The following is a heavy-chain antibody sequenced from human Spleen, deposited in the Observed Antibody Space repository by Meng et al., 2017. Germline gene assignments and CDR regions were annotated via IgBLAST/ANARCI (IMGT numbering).Heavy chain of an antibody. Sequence: GESLKISCAASGFTFSSYAMHGVRQAPGSGLEWVALIWYDGSNEYYPDSVKGRFTISRDNSKSTLYLHVNSLRGEDTAVYYCARYIETETYLFDAFYLWGQGTLVTVSS. J-gene: IGHJ3*01. CDR2: IWYDGSNE. V-gene: IGHV3-33*01. CDR3: ARYIETETYLFDAFYL. CDR1: GFTFSSYA. D-gene: IGHD2-15*01.